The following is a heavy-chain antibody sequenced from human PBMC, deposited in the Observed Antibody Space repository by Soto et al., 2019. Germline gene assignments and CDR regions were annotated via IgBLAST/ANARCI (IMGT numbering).Heavy chain of an antibody. CDR3: AHRPVGGAFDI. CDR2: IYWNDDK. Sequence: SGPTLVNPTQTLTLTCTFSGFSLSTSGVAVGWIRQPPGKALECLALIYWNDDKRYNPSLRSRLTVSRDISKNQVVLTMTNMDPVDTATYYCAHRPVGGAFDIWGQGTMVTVSS. J-gene: IGHJ3*02. CDR1: GFSLSTSGVA. V-gene: IGHV2-5*01.